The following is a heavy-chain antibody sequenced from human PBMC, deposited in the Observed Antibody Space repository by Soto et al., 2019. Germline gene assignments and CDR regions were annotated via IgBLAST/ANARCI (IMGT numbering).Heavy chain of an antibody. CDR1: GYTFSSYG. V-gene: IGHV1-18*01. J-gene: IGHJ5*02. Sequence: QAPLVQSGAEVKKPGASVNVSCKASGYTFSSYGISWVRQAPGQGLEWMGWINTFSGNTNYAQKLQGRLTITTDTSTSTAYMELRSLISDDTAIYFCARDLRRGYSDNYNWYDPWGQGTLVVVSS. CDR3: ARDLRRGYSDNYNWYDP. CDR2: INTFSGNT. D-gene: IGHD4-17*01.